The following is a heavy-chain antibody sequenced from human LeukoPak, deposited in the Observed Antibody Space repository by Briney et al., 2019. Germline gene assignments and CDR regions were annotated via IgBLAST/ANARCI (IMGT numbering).Heavy chain of an antibody. V-gene: IGHV3-21*01. D-gene: IGHD5-24*01. J-gene: IGHJ4*02. CDR1: GFTFSDYS. CDR3: VRVLNMATSSLDY. Sequence: GGSLRLSCAASGFTFSDYSRNWVRQAPGKGLEWVSSICCGSSNIYYADSVSRRFSTSRDNAKNSLYPQMYSLGAEGQAVCSCVRVLNMATSSLDYWGEGSLVSV. CDR2: ICCGSSNI.